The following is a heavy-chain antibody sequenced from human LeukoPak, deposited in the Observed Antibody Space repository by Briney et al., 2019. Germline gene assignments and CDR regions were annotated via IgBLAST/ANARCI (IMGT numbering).Heavy chain of an antibody. CDR3: ARQNTETIRDGYKKGRLGYYYYYMDV. Sequence: SETLSLTCAVYGGSFSGYYWSWIRQPPGKGLEWIGEINHSGSTNYNPPLKSRVTISVDTSKNQFSLKLSSVTAADTAVYYCARQNTETIRDGYKKGRLGYYYYYMDVWGKGTTATISS. D-gene: IGHD5-24*01. CDR2: INHSGST. CDR1: GGSFSGYY. J-gene: IGHJ6*03. V-gene: IGHV4-34*01.